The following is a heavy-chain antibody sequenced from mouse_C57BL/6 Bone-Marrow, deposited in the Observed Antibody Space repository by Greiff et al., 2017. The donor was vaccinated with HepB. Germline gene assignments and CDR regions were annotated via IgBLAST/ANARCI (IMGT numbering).Heavy chain of an antibody. V-gene: IGHV10-1*01. CDR3: VRPAYYSNYVNYAMDY. J-gene: IGHJ4*01. CDR1: GFSFNTYA. D-gene: IGHD2-5*01. Sequence: EVQRVESGGGLVQPKGSLKLSCAASGFSFNTYAMNWVRQAPGKGLEWVARIRSKSNNYATYYADSVKDRFTISRDDSESMLYLQMNNLKTEDTAMYYCVRPAYYSNYVNYAMDYWGQGTSVTVSS. CDR2: IRSKSNNYAT.